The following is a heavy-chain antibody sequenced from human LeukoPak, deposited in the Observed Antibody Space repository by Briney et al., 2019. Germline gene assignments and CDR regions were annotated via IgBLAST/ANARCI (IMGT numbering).Heavy chain of an antibody. CDR1: GFTFSHYS. CDR2: IDPSSGTK. D-gene: IGHD5-12*01. Sequence: GGSLRLSCAASGFTFSHYSMNWVRQAPGKRLEWISYIDPSSGTKKYADSVKGRVTISRDNAKNSLYLQMSSLRADDTAVYYCAREKYTGYADFDYWGQGTLVTVPS. V-gene: IGHV3-48*01. CDR3: AREKYTGYADFDY. J-gene: IGHJ4*02.